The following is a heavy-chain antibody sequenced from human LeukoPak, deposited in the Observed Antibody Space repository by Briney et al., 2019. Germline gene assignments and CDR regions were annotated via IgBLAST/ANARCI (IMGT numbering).Heavy chain of an antibody. D-gene: IGHD6-19*01. V-gene: IGHV4-39*07. CDR2: MYYSGST. CDR3: ARAGGSGLIDY. CDR1: GGSISSYY. J-gene: IGHJ4*02. Sequence: TSETLSLTCTVSGGSISSYYWGWIRQPPGKGLEWIGSMYYSGSTYYNPSLKSRVTISINTSKNQFSLKLTSVTAADTAVYYCARAGGSGLIDYWGQGTLVTVSS.